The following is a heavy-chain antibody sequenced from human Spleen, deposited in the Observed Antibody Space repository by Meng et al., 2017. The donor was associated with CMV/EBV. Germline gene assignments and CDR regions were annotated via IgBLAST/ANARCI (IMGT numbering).Heavy chain of an antibody. CDR1: GFIFNSYD. D-gene: IGHD6-6*01. CDR3: ARDGESLAVY. Sequence: GGSLRLSCAASGFIFNSYDMHWVRQAPGKGLEWVTFIRYDGSNKYYVDSVKGRFTISRDNSKNTLYLQMNSLRIEDTAVYYCARDGESLAVYWGQGTLVTVSS. CDR2: IRYDGSNK. J-gene: IGHJ4*02. V-gene: IGHV3-30*02.